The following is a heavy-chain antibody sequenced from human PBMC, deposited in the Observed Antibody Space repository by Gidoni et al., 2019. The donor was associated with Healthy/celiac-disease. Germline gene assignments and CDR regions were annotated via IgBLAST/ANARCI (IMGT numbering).Heavy chain of an antibody. D-gene: IGHD3-10*01. CDR1: GFTFSSYS. CDR3: ARTYYYGSGSYYKILNYFDY. CDR2: ISSSSSTI. V-gene: IGHV3-48*01. J-gene: IGHJ4*02. Sequence: EVQLVESGGGLVQPGGSLRLSCAASGFTFSSYSMNWVRQAPGKGLEWCSYISSSSSTIYYADSVKGRFTISRDNAKNSLYLQMNSLRAEDTAVYYCARTYYYGSGSYYKILNYFDYWGQGTLVTVSS.